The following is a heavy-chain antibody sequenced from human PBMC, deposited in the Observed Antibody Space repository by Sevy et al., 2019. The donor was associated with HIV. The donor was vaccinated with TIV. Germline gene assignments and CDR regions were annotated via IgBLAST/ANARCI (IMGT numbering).Heavy chain of an antibody. D-gene: IGHD6-19*01. CDR3: AREGTARGAGTGGMDV. CDR2: IHHSGST. V-gene: IGHV4-4*02. CDR1: GGSISNSNW. J-gene: IGHJ6*02. Sequence: SETLSLTCAVSGGSISNSNWWSWVRQAPGKGLEWIGEIHHSGSTNYNPSLKSRVTIAGGKSKNQFSLKLRSVTAADTAVYYCAREGTARGAGTGGMDVWGQGTTVTVSS.